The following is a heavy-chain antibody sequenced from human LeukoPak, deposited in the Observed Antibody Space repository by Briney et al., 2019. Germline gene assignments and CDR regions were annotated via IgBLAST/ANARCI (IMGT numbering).Heavy chain of an antibody. CDR3: AASAAGLDY. J-gene: IGHJ4*02. CDR2: IKEDGSEE. D-gene: IGHD6-13*01. Sequence: GESLRLSCEASGFTFSSYWMNWVRQAPGKGLEWVTNIKEDGSEEYYVDSVKGRFIISRDYAKKSLFLQMNSLRAEDTAVYYCAASAAGLDYWGQGTLVTVSS. CDR1: GFTFSSYW. V-gene: IGHV3-7*01.